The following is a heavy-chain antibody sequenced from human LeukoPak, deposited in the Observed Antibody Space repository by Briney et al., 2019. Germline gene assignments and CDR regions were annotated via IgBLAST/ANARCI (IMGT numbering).Heavy chain of an antibody. V-gene: IGHV3-53*01. D-gene: IGHD5-24*01. J-gene: IGHJ4*02. CDR2: IYSGGST. CDR1: GFTVSSDY. Sequence: GGSLRLSCAASGFTVSSDYMNWVRQAPGKGLEWVSLIYSGGSTYYADSVKGRFTISRDNSKNTLYLQMNSLRAEDTAVYYCAKDRAGYNYFDYWGQGTLVTVSS. CDR3: AKDRAGYNYFDY.